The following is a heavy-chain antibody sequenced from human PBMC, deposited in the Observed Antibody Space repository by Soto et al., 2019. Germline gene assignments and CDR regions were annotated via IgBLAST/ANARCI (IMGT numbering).Heavy chain of an antibody. D-gene: IGHD1-20*01. J-gene: IGHJ6*02. CDR1: VGTFSSYA. V-gene: IGHV1-69*12. Sequence: QVQLVQSGAEVKKPGSSVKVSCKASVGTFSSYAISWVRQAPGQGLEWMGGIIPIFGTANYTQNFQGRVTITADESTSTAYMELTSLRSEDTAIYYCAYNNWGYYCDGGDVWGQGTAVTVSS. CDR3: AYNNWGYYCDGGDV. CDR2: IIPIFGTA.